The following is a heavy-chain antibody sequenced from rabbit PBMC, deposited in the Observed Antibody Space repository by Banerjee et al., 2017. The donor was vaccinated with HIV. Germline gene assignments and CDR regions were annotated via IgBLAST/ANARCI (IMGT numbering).Heavy chain of an antibody. CDR1: GFTISSSWW. J-gene: IGHJ3*01. CDR2: IYRDYDST. D-gene: IGHD2-1*01. V-gene: IGHV1S40*01. CDR3: ARDGGLFSLDL. Sequence: QSLEESGGDLVKPGASLTLTCTASGFTISSSWWLCWVRQAPGKGLEWIGCIYRDYDSTWYANWAKGRFTISKTSSTTVTLQMTSLTAADTATYFCARDGGLFSLDLWGPGTLVTVS.